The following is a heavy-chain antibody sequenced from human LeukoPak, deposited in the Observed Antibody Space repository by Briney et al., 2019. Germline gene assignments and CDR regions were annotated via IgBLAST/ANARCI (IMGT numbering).Heavy chain of an antibody. CDR2: IYSGGTT. V-gene: IGHV3-53*01. CDR1: GFTVSSNY. Sequence: GGPLRLSCAASGFTVSSNYMSWVRQAPGKGLEWVSAIYSGGTTYYADSVKGRFTISRDNAKNSLYLQMNSLRAEDTAVYYCARAQWELLDYDYWGQGTLVTVSS. D-gene: IGHD1-26*01. CDR3: ARAQWELLDYDY. J-gene: IGHJ4*02.